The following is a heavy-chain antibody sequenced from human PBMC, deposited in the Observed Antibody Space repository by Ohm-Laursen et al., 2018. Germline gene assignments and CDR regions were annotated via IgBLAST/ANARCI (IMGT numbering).Heavy chain of an antibody. CDR3: AKDDYCSSTSCYYYGMDV. CDR1: GFTFSTYG. Sequence: SLRLSCAASGFTFSTYGMHWVRQAPGKGLEWVALIWYDGSNKYYADSVKGRFTISRDNSKNTLYLQMNSLRTEDTALYYCAKDDYCSSTSCYYYGMDVWGQGTTVTVSS. V-gene: IGHV3-30*02. D-gene: IGHD2-2*01. J-gene: IGHJ6*02. CDR2: IWYDGSNK.